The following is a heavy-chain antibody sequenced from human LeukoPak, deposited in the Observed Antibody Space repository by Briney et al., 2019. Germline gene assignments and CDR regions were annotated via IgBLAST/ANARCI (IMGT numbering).Heavy chain of an antibody. Sequence: PSETLSLTCAVYGGSFSGYYWSWIRQSPGKGREWIGESNHSGSTNYNPSLKSRVTISVDTSKKQFSLRLTSVTAADTAVYYCARAGTGRDTAGATRAVKYWGQGTLVTVPS. J-gene: IGHJ4*02. CDR1: GGSFSGYY. V-gene: IGHV4-34*01. D-gene: IGHD1-26*01. CDR2: SNHSGST. CDR3: ARAGTGRDTAGATRAVKY.